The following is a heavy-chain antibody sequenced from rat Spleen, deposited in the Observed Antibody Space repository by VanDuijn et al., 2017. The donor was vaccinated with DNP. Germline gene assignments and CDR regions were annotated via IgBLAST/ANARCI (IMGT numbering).Heavy chain of an antibody. D-gene: IGHD1-11*01. CDR2: ITSSGGNT. CDR1: GFAFTNYA. J-gene: IGHJ2*01. Sequence: EVQLVESGGDFVQPGRSLKLSCAASGFAFTNYAMAWVRQAPTKGLEWVASITSSGGNTFYPDSVKGRFTISRDNAKNTLYLQMNSLRSEDTASYYCARGGRSYFDYWGQGVMVTVSS. V-gene: IGHV5S13*01. CDR3: ARGGRSYFDY.